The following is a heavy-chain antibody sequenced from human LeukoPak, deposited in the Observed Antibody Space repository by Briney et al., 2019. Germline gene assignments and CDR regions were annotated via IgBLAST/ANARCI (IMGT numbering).Heavy chain of an antibody. CDR2: ISGGGEDR. D-gene: IGHD3-22*01. V-gene: IGHV3-21*06. CDR3: VGGDSRES. J-gene: IGHJ5*02. Sequence: GGFLRLSCTASGFTFSTYTMNWVRQAPGKGLEWITCISGGGEDRYHADSVKGRFTISRDNAKNSLYPQMDSLPAEDTPVYYCVGGDSRESSGQGTLVTVSS. CDR1: GFTFSTYT.